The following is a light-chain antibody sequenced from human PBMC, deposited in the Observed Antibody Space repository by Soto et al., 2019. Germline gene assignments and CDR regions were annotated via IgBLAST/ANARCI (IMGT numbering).Light chain of an antibody. CDR1: QSVSSAY. CDR2: AAS. CDR3: QQYCSSSTGT. Sequence: EIVLTQSPGTLSLSPGERATLSCRASQSVSSAYLAWYQHKPGQPPTLLIYAASSRVTGIPDRFSGSGSGTAFTRAISSLEPEDFAVYYCQQYCSSSTGTFGQGTKVEIK. V-gene: IGKV3-20*01. J-gene: IGKJ1*01.